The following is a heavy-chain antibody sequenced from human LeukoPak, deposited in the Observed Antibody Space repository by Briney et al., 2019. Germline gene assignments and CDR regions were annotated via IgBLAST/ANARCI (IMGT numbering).Heavy chain of an antibody. J-gene: IGHJ4*02. D-gene: IGHD4-23*01. V-gene: IGHV5-51*01. CDR2: IYPGDSDT. CDR1: GYSFTSYW. Sequence: GESLKISCKGSGYSFTSYWIGWVRQMPGKGLEWMGIIYPGDSDTRYSPSFQGQVTISADKSISTAYLQWSSLTASDTAMYYCASRPFETTVVPWDFYWGQGTQVAVSS. CDR3: ASRPFETTVVPWDFY.